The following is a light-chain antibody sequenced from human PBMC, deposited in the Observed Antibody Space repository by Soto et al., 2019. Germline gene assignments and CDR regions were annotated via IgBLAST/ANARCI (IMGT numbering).Light chain of an antibody. Sequence: QSVLTQPASVSGSPGQSITISCTGTSGDIGGFNYVSWYQQRPGKAPKLMIYEVSNRPSGVSDRFSGSKSDNTASLTISGLQAEDEADYYCSSYTSSDTGVFAAGTKLTVL. CDR3: SSYTSSDTGV. CDR1: SGDIGGFNY. J-gene: IGLJ1*01. V-gene: IGLV2-14*01. CDR2: EVS.